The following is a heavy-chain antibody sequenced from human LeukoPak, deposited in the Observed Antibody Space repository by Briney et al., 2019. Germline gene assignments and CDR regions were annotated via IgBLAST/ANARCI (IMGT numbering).Heavy chain of an antibody. J-gene: IGHJ4*02. V-gene: IGHV4-4*02. CDR1: GGSISSSNW. CDR2: IYHSGST. Sequence: SETLSLICAVSGGSISSSNWWSWVRQPPGKGLEWIGEIYHSGSTNYNPSLKSRVTISVDKSKNQFSLKLSSVTAADTAVYYCTRVGRRGGYDFWSGYYTGFDYWGQGTLVTVSS. D-gene: IGHD3-3*01. CDR3: TRVGRRGGYDFWSGYYTGFDY.